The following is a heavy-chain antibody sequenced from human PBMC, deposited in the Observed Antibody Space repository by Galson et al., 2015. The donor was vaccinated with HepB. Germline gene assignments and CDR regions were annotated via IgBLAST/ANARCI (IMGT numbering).Heavy chain of an antibody. CDR1: GFTFRSYG. J-gene: IGHJ6*02. V-gene: IGHV3-23*01. D-gene: IGHD3-16*01. CDR3: AKDLFWGLDV. CDR2: ASGNGAKT. Sequence: SLRLSCAASGFTFRSYGMSWVRQAPGKGLEWVSAASGNGAKTYYADSAKGRFTISRDNSKNTLYLQMNSLRADDTAVYYCAKDLFWGLDVWGQGTTVTVSS.